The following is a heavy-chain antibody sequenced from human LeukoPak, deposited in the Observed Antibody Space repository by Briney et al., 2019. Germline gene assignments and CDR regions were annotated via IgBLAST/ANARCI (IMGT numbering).Heavy chain of an antibody. J-gene: IGHJ3*02. V-gene: IGHV4-59*01. D-gene: IGHD3-9*01. Sequence: PSETLSLTCTDSGGSISSYYWSWIPLPPGKGLEWIGYLSKSGNTNYSPSLKSRVTIFGDTSKNQFFLRLSSVTAADTAVYYCARARYVNSFYAFDIWGQGTLVTVSS. CDR2: LSKSGNT. CDR3: ARARYVNSFYAFDI. CDR1: GGSISSYY.